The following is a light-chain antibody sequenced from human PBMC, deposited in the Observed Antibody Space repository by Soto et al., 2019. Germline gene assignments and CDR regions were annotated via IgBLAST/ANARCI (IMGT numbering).Light chain of an antibody. CDR1: SSNIGSNS. V-gene: IGLV1-47*01. J-gene: IGLJ1*01. CDR3: AAWDDSLSGLYV. Sequence: QSVLTQPPSASGTPGQRVTISCSGSSSNIGSNSVYWYQQFPGTTPKLLIYRNNQRPSGVPDRFSGSKSGTSASLAISGLRSEDGADYYCAAWDDSLSGLYVFGTGTKVTVL. CDR2: RNN.